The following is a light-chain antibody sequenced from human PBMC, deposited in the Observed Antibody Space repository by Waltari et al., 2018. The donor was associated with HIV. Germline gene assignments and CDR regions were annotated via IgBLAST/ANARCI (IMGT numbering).Light chain of an antibody. CDR2: EVI. V-gene: IGLV2-23*02. J-gene: IGLJ2*01. CDR3: CSYSGTGVV. CDR1: RSDVGAYNL. Sequence: QSALTQPASVSGSPGQSLTISCTGTRSDVGAYNLVSWYQKYPGKAPKLMIFEVIKRPSGVSDRFSGSRSGNTASLTISGLQTEDEGDYYCCSYSGTGVVFGGGTKVTVL.